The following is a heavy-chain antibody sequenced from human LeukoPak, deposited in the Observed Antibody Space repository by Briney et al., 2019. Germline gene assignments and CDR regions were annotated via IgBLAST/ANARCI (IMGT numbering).Heavy chain of an antibody. V-gene: IGHV3-73*01. Sequence: GGSLRLSCAASGFTFSHFWMSWVRQASGKGLEWVGRIRSKDQNSATAYAESVKGRFTISRDDSKNMAYLQMNSLRIEDTAVYYCESSITKAGGSWGQGTLVTVSS. CDR3: ESSITKAGGS. J-gene: IGHJ5*02. CDR2: IRSKDQNSAT. D-gene: IGHD2-21*01. CDR1: GFTFSHFW.